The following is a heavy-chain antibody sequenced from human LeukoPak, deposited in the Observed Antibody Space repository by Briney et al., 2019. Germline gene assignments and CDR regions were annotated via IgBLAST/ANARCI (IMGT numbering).Heavy chain of an antibody. CDR3: TREFRYYGSGSYLDY. CDR1: GFTFGDYA. J-gene: IGHJ4*02. D-gene: IGHD3-10*01. Sequence: GGSLRLSCTASGFTFGDYAMSWVRQAPGKGLEWVGFIRSKAYGGTTEYAASVKGRFTISRDDSKSIAYLQMNSLKTEDTAVYYCTREFRYYGSGSYLDYWGQGTLVTVSS. CDR2: IRSKAYGGTT. V-gene: IGHV3-49*04.